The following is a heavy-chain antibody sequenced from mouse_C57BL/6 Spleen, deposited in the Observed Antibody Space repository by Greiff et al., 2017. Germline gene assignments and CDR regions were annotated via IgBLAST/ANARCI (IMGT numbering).Heavy chain of an antibody. Sequence: EVPRVESVAELVRAGASVQLSCTASGLNNKKTYMHLVKQRPEQGLEWIGRIDPANGNTKYAPKFQGKATITADPSSNTAYLQLSSLTSEDTAIYYCARKLTVVATRAMDYWGQGTSVTVSS. CDR2: IDPANGNT. CDR1: GLNNKKTY. V-gene: IGHV14-3*01. CDR3: ARKLTVVATRAMDY. D-gene: IGHD1-1*01. J-gene: IGHJ4*01.